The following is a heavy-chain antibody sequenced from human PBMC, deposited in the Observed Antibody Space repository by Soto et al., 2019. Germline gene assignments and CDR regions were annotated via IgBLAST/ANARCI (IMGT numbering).Heavy chain of an antibody. J-gene: IGHJ5*02. Sequence: EVQLVESGGGLVKPGGSLRLSCAASGFSFSSYSMNWVRQAPGKGLEWVSSISSSASHINYADSVKGRFTISRDTAKKSLDLQMNSLRAEDTAVYYCARGYTGYCSGGTCYWFDPWGQGTLVTVSS. CDR3: ARGYTGYCSGGTCYWFDP. CDR1: GFSFSSYS. V-gene: IGHV3-21*01. D-gene: IGHD2-15*01. CDR2: ISSSASHI.